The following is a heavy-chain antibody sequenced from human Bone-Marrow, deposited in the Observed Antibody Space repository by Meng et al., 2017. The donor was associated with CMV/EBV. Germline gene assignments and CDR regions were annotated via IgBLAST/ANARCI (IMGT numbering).Heavy chain of an antibody. J-gene: IGHJ2*01. CDR2: IYPGDSDT. Sequence: KVSCKGSGYSFTSYWIGWVRQMPGKGLEWMGIIYPGDSDTRYSPSFQGQVTISADKSISTAYLQWSSLKASDTAMHYCARLPTRYCSSTSCPDWYFDLWGRGTLVTVSS. D-gene: IGHD2-2*01. CDR1: GYSFTSYW. V-gene: IGHV5-51*01. CDR3: ARLPTRYCSSTSCPDWYFDL.